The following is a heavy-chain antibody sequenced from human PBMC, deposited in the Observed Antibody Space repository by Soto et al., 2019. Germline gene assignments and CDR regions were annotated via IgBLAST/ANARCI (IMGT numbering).Heavy chain of an antibody. D-gene: IGHD3-22*01. CDR3: ARSFETFVLIRAFWFDP. V-gene: IGHV3-30*03. Sequence: PGGSLRLSCAASGFTFSSYSMSWVRQAPGKGLEWVAVISYDGGSKYYADSVKGRFTISRDNSKNTLSLQMNSLRPEDTAVYYCARSFETFVLIRAFWFDPWGQGTPATVSS. J-gene: IGHJ5*02. CDR1: GFTFSSYS. CDR2: ISYDGGSK.